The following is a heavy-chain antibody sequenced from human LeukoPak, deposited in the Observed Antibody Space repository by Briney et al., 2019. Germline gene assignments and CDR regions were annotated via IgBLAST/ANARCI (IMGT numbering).Heavy chain of an antibody. CDR2: ISSSSSYI. V-gene: IGHV3-21*01. CDR3: ARAHIAAAGTKDY. Sequence: GGSLRLSCAASGFTFSSYSMNRVRQAPGKGLEWVSSISSSSSYIYYADSVKGRFTISRDNAKNSLYLQMNSLRAEDTAVYYCARAHIAAAGTKDYWGQGTLVTVSS. CDR1: GFTFSSYS. J-gene: IGHJ4*02. D-gene: IGHD6-13*01.